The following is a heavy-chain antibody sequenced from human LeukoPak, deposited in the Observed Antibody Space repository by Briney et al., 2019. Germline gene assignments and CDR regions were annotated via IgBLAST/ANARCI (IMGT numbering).Heavy chain of an antibody. CDR1: GGSISSYY. J-gene: IGHJ5*02. CDR3: ARAPAVYCSGGSCHHNWFDP. V-gene: IGHV4-4*07. CDR2: IYYSGST. D-gene: IGHD2-15*01. Sequence: SETLSLTCTVSGGSISSYYWSWIRQSAGKGLEWIGSIYYSGSTYYNPSLKSRVTISVDTSKNQFSLKLSSVTAADTAVYYCARAPAVYCSGGSCHHNWFDPWGQGTLVTVSS.